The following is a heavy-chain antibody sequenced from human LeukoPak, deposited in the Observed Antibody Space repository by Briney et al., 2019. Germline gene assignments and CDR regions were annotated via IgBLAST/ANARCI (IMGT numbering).Heavy chain of an antibody. CDR1: GGSISVFY. V-gene: IGHV4-59*08. D-gene: IGHD2-2*01. CDR2: IHYSGST. CDR3: ARQAYCSSDSYNPFDY. Sequence: KASETHSLACTVSGGSISVFYWSWSRQPPGKGLEWIGWIHYSGSTTYNPSLKSRVAISVDTSKNQFSLKLSSVTAADTAVYYCARQAYCSSDSYNPFDYWGQGTLVTVSS. J-gene: IGHJ4*02.